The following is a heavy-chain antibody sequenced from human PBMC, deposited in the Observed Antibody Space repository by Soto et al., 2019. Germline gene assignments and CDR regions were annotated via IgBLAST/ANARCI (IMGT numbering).Heavy chain of an antibody. J-gene: IGHJ5*02. CDR2: ISYDGTKK. D-gene: IGHD3-16*01. V-gene: IGHV3-30-3*01. CDR3: VRCWGTGDGSDLGCNWFNP. Sequence: QVQVVESGGGVVQPGRSLRLSCAASGFPVSTYSMYWIRQAPGKGLEWVALISYDGTKKDYADSVKGRFTISRDNSKNTRYLQMNRRRTDDTAVYYCVRCWGTGDGSDLGCNWFNPWGQGTLVTVSS. CDR1: GFPVSTYS.